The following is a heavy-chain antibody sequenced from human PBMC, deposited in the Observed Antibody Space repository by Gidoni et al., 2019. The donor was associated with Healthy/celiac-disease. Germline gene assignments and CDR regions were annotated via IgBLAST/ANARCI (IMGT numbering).Heavy chain of an antibody. V-gene: IGHV1-46*01. J-gene: IGHJ6*02. CDR2: INPSGGST. CDR1: GYTFTSYY. D-gene: IGHD2-15*01. Sequence: QVQLVQSGAEVKKPGASVKVSCKASGYTFTSYYMHWVRQAPGQGLEWMGIINPSGGSTSYAQKFQGRVTMTRDTSTSTVYMELSSLRSEDTAVYYCAREGAVVVAYYYYGMDVWGQGTTVTVSS. CDR3: AREGAVVVAYYYYGMDV.